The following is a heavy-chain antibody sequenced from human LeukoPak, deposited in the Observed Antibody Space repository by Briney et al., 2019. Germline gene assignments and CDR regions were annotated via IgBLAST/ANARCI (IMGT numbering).Heavy chain of an antibody. Sequence: PGGSLRLSCAASGFTFRNYAMNWVRQAPGKGLEWVSGINASGGSTYYADSVKGRFAIFRDNSKNTVYLQMNSLRADDTAVYFCAKTGQFDSWGQGTLVTVSS. V-gene: IGHV3-23*01. CDR3: AKTGQFDS. D-gene: IGHD1-14*01. CDR1: GFTFRNYA. J-gene: IGHJ4*02. CDR2: INASGGST.